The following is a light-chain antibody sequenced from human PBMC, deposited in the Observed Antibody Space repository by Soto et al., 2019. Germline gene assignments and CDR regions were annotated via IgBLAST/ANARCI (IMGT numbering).Light chain of an antibody. V-gene: IGKV3-11*01. Sequence: EIVLTQSPATLSLSPGERATLSCRASQSVSSYLAWYQQEPGQAPRLLIYDASNRATGIPARFSGSGSGTDFTLTISSLEPEAFAVYYCQQRSNWPLTFGGGTKVEIK. CDR1: QSVSSY. J-gene: IGKJ4*01. CDR2: DAS. CDR3: QQRSNWPLT.